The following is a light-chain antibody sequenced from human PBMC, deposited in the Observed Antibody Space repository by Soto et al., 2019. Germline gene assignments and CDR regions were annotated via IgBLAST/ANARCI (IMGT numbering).Light chain of an antibody. Sequence: DIQMTQSPSTLSASVGDRVTITCRASQSISSWLAWYQQKPGKAPKLLIYKASSLESGVPSRFSGSGSGTEFTLTISSLQPDDFAPYYCQQYNSYLWTFGQGTKVEIK. CDR1: QSISSW. CDR2: KAS. CDR3: QQYNSYLWT. V-gene: IGKV1-5*03. J-gene: IGKJ1*01.